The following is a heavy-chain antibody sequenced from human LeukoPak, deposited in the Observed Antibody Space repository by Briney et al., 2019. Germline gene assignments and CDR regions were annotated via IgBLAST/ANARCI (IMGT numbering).Heavy chain of an antibody. CDR3: AKGKGSSSSSIDW. Sequence: GGSLRLSCAASGFTFNTYAMSWVRQAPGKGLEWVSAISGSGGSTYYADSVKGRFTISRDNSKNILYLQIHSLRAEDTAVYYCAKGKGSSSSSIDWWGQGTLVTVSS. CDR1: GFTFNTYA. CDR2: ISGSGGST. D-gene: IGHD2-15*01. J-gene: IGHJ4*02. V-gene: IGHV3-23*01.